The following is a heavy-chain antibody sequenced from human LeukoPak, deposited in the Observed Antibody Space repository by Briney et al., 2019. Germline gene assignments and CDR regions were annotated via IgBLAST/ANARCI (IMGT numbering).Heavy chain of an antibody. CDR2: ISWNSGSI. V-gene: IGHV3-9*01. Sequence: PGGSLRLSCAASEFTFDDYAMHWVRQAPGKGLEWVSGISWNSGSIGYADSVKGRFTISRDNAKNSLYLQMNSLRAEDTALYYCAKDEGSGRPTILDYWGQGTLVTVSS. J-gene: IGHJ4*02. D-gene: IGHD3-10*01. CDR3: AKDEGSGRPTILDY. CDR1: EFTFDDYA.